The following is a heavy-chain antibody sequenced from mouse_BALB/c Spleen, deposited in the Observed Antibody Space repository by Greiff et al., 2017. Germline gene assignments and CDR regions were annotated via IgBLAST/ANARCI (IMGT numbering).Heavy chain of an antibody. CDR3: TRDLYGNPAWFAY. V-gene: IGHV5-6-4*01. CDR2: ISSGGSYT. D-gene: IGHD2-10*02. Sequence: EVQRVESGGGLVKPGGSLKLSCAASGFTFSSYTMSWVRQTPEKRLEWVATISSGGSYTYYPDSVKGRFTISRDNAKNTLYLQMSSLKSEDTAMYYCTRDLYGNPAWFAYWGQGTLVTVSA. J-gene: IGHJ3*01. CDR1: GFTFSSYT.